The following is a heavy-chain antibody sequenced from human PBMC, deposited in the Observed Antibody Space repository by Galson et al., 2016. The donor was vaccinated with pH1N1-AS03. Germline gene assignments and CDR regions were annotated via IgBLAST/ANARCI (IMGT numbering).Heavy chain of an antibody. CDR1: GYIFTGFY. V-gene: IGHV1-2*04. D-gene: IGHD2-2*01. Sequence: SVKVSCKASGYIFTGFYVHWVRQAPGQGLEWMGWINTDSGVTNYAQKFEAWATMTRDTSVSTAYMELYGLKSDDTAVYYCARDPRGPCTSATCPTTYYFGMDVWGQGTRSSSP. CDR2: INTDSGVT. CDR3: ARDPRGPCTSATCPTTYYFGMDV. J-gene: IGHJ6*02.